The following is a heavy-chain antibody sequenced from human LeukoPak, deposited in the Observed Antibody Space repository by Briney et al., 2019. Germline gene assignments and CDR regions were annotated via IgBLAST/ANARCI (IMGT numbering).Heavy chain of an antibody. D-gene: IGHD3-22*01. CDR2: ISAYNGNT. J-gene: IGHJ4*02. CDR3: ARDYRADMLFGSSGYYVYWGY. CDR1: GYTFTSDG. Sequence: GASVKVSCKASGYTFTSDGISWVRQAPGQGLGWMGWISAYNGNTNYAQKLQGRVTMTTDTSTSTAYMELRSLRSDDTAVYYCARDYRADMLFGSSGYYVYWGYWGQGTLVTVSS. V-gene: IGHV1-18*01.